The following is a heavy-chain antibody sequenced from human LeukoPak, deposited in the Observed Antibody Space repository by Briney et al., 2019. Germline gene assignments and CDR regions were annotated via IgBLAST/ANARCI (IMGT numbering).Heavy chain of an antibody. CDR3: ARDRQHSYGSLLDP. Sequence: TSETLSLTCTVSGGSVSSGSYYWSWIRQPPGKGLEWIGETYFSGRSNYNYNPSLKSRVTISVDTSNNQFSLKLTSVTAADTAVYYCARDRQHSYGSLLDPWGRGTLVTVSS. V-gene: IGHV4-61*01. J-gene: IGHJ5*02. CDR1: GGSVSSGSYY. CDR2: TYFSGRSNY. D-gene: IGHD5-18*01.